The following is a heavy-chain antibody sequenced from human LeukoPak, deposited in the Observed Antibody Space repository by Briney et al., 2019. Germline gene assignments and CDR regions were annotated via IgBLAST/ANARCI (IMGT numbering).Heavy chain of an antibody. V-gene: IGHV4-59*11. J-gene: IGHJ6*02. CDR1: GGSISGHY. CDR3: ARELTYPSYGMDV. Sequence: SETLSLTCTVSGGSISGHYWSWIRQSPGKGLEWIGYIYDTGTTKYSPSLKSRVTISVDTSKNQFSLNLSSVIAADSAVYYCARELTYPSYGMDVWGQGTAVTVSS. CDR2: IYDTGTT. D-gene: IGHD3-16*02.